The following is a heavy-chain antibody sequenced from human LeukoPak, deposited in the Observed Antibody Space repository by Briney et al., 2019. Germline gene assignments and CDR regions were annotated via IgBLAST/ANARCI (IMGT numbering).Heavy chain of an antibody. CDR1: GFTFSSYA. CDR2: ISGSSDSR. V-gene: IGHV3-23*01. J-gene: IGHJ4*02. D-gene: IGHD1-26*01. CDR3: ARDSGSYYSHYFDY. Sequence: GGSLRLSCAASGFTFSSYAMSWVRQAPGKGLEWVSGISGSSDSRYCADSVKGRFTISRDNSKNTLYLQMNSLRAEDTAVYYCARDSGSYYSHYFDYWGQGTLVTVSS.